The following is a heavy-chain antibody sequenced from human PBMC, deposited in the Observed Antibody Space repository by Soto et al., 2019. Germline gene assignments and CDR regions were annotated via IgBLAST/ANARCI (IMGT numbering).Heavy chain of an antibody. CDR1: GYTFTSYG. CDR3: ARDLLAVATTGASYYYGMDV. CDR2: ISAYNGNT. V-gene: IGHV1-18*01. Sequence: ASVKVSCKASGYTFTSYGISWVRQAPGQGLEWMGWISAYNGNTNYAQKLQGRVTMTTDTSTSTAYMELRSLRSDDTAVYYCARDLLAVATTGASYYYGMDVWGQGTTVTVSS. J-gene: IGHJ6*02. D-gene: IGHD6-19*01.